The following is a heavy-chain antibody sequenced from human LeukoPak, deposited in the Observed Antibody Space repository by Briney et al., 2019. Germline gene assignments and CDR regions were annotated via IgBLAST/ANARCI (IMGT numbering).Heavy chain of an antibody. CDR1: GFTFSSYD. CDR3: ARSGGSNQPYDY. D-gene: IGHD1-26*01. V-gene: IGHV3-74*01. CDR2: INTDGSST. Sequence: GGSLRLSCAASGFTFSSYDMHWVRQAPGKGLIWISRINTDGSSTTYADSVKGRFTVSRDNAKNTLYLQMNSLRAEDTAVYFCARSGGSNQPYDYWGQGILVTVSS. J-gene: IGHJ4*02.